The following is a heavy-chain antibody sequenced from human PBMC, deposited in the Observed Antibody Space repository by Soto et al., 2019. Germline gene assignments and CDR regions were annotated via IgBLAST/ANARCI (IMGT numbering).Heavy chain of an antibody. Sequence: PGGSLRLSCAASGFTFSSYAMSWVRQAPGKGLEWASSISGSGVSTYYADSVKGRFTIYRDNPKNTVYLHMNSLRAEDTAVYYCAKDADVVATHFDYWGQGTLVTVSS. V-gene: IGHV3-23*01. CDR2: ISGSGVST. J-gene: IGHJ4*02. CDR1: GFTFSSYA. D-gene: IGHD5-12*01. CDR3: AKDADVVATHFDY.